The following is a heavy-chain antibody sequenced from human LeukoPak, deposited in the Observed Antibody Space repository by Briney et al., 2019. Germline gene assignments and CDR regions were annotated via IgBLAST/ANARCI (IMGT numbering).Heavy chain of an antibody. CDR3: ARDTHYYYGSGRGFDY. CDR2: ILPSLGIA. Sequence: GGSVTVSFKASGGTFSSYAISWVRQAPGQGLEWMGRILPSLGIANYAHKFQGRVTTAADRFTSTAYMEMSSLSLEDTAVYYCARDTHYYYGSGRGFDYWGQGTLVTVSS. D-gene: IGHD3-10*01. CDR1: GGTFSSYA. J-gene: IGHJ4*02. V-gene: IGHV1-69*04.